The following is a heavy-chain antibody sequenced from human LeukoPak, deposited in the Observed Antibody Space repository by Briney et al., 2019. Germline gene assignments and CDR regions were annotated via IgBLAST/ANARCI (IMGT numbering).Heavy chain of an antibody. D-gene: IGHD3-22*01. CDR3: AREQQYYDSGGYYPYYFDY. CDR2: ISSSSSYI. V-gene: IGHV3-21*01. Sequence: GGSLRLSCAASGFTFSSYAMSWVRQAPGKGLEWVSSISSSSSYIYYADSVKGRFTISRDNAENSLYLQMNSLRAEDTAVYYCAREQQYYDSGGYYPYYFDYWGQGTLVTVSS. J-gene: IGHJ4*02. CDR1: GFTFSSYA.